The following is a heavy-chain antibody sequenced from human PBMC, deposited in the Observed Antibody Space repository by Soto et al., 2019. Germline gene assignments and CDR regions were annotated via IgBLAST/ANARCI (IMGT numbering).Heavy chain of an antibody. V-gene: IGHV4-39*01. CDR2: IYYSGST. CDR3: VRRARSATIALPSYYYYMDV. Sequence: SETLSLTCTVSGGSISSSSYYWGWIRQPPGKGLEWIGSIYYSGSTYYNPSLKSRVTISVDTSKNQFSLKLSSVTAADTAVYYCVRRARSATIALPSYYYYMDVWGKGTTVTVSS. D-gene: IGHD5-12*01. CDR1: GGSISSSSYY. J-gene: IGHJ6*03.